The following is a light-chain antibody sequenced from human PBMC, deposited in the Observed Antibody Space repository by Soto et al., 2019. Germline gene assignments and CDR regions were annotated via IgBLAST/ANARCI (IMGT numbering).Light chain of an antibody. CDR3: QQVNNCLIT. CDR2: AAS. Sequence: QLTQSPSFMSASVGDRVTITCRASQGISSYLAWYQQKPGKAPKLLIYAASTLQSGVPSRFSGSGSGTDFTLSISTLQPEDFATYYGQQVNNCLITFGQGTRLEIK. V-gene: IGKV1-9*01. J-gene: IGKJ5*01. CDR1: QGISSY.